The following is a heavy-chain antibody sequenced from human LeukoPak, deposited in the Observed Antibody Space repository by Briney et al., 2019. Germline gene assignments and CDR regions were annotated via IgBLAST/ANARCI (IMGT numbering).Heavy chain of an antibody. CDR1: GFNFSCFA. Sequence: GSLRLSFSASGFNFSCFALSLGRRASGEGLEWGSGISGSGDNTLYADSVKGRFTISRDNSKNTLYLEMNSLRAEDTAIYYCAKMKGHPLPKHYMDVWGQGTTVTVSS. CDR3: AKMKGHPLPKHYMDV. J-gene: IGHJ6*01. D-gene: IGHD1-26*01. CDR2: ISGSGDNT. V-gene: IGHV3-23*01.